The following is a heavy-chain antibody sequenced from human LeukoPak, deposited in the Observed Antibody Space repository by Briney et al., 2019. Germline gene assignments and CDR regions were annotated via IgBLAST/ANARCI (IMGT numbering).Heavy chain of an antibody. J-gene: IGHJ4*02. D-gene: IGHD4-23*01. CDR3: ARGGGKIDY. CDR2: TYYRSKWYN. Sequence: SQTLSLTCAISGDSASSNSAAWSWIRQSPSRGLEWLGRTYYRSKWYNDYAISVKSRITINPDTSKNQFSLQLNSVTPEDTAVYYCARGGGKIDYWGQGTLVTVSS. CDR1: GDSASSNSAA. V-gene: IGHV6-1*01.